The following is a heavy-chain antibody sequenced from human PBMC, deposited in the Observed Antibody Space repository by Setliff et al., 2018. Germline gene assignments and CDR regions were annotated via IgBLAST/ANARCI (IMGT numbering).Heavy chain of an antibody. Sequence: SETLSLTCTVSGGSLRDSAIFWGWLRQPPGKGLGWIGSTYYNGDTYYNPSLKSRVTMSVDTSRNQFSLKLSSVTAADTAVYYCARGVTRPIYYYFYYMDVWGKGTTVTVSS. CDR1: GGSLRDSAIF. D-gene: IGHD4-4*01. J-gene: IGHJ6*03. CDR3: ARGVTRPIYYYFYYMDV. CDR2: TYYNGDT. V-gene: IGHV4-39*01.